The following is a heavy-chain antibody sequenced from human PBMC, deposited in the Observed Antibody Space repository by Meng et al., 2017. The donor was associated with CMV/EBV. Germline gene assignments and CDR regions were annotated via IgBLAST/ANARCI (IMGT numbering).Heavy chain of an antibody. Sequence: SETLSLTCAVYGGSFSGYYWSWIRQPPGKGLEWIGEMNHSGSTNYNPSLKSRVTISVDTSKNQFSRKLSSVTAADTDGYYCARQKIYCSSTSCYKGGLDYWGQGTLVTVSS. CDR1: GGSFSGYY. V-gene: IGHV4-34*01. CDR2: MNHSGST. J-gene: IGHJ4*02. D-gene: IGHD2-2*02. CDR3: ARQKIYCSSTSCYKGGLDY.